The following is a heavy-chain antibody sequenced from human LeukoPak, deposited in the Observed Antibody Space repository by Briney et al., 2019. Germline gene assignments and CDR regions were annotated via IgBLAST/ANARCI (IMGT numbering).Heavy chain of an antibody. CDR3: ARGGCYSEYLQH. Sequence: ASVKVSCKASGYTFTDYYMHWVRQAPGQGLEWMGWINPNSGGTNYAQKFQGRVTMTSDTSITTAYMELSRLRSDDTALYYCARGGCYSEYLQHWGQGTLVTVSS. V-gene: IGHV1-2*02. CDR2: INPNSGGT. D-gene: IGHD1-26*01. J-gene: IGHJ1*01. CDR1: GYTFTDYY.